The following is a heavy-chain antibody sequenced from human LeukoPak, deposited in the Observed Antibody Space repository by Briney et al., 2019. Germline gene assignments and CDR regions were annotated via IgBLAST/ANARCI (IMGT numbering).Heavy chain of an antibody. Sequence: PSETLSLTCTVSGGSISSSSYYWGWIRQPPGKGLEWIGSIFYSGSTYYNPSLQSRVTISVDTSKNQFSLKLSSVTAADTAVYYCARDTGSSGYYDNYYYYGMDVWGQGTTVTVSS. CDR1: GGSISSSSYY. V-gene: IGHV4-39*02. CDR2: IFYSGST. D-gene: IGHD3-22*01. CDR3: ARDTGSSGYYDNYYYYGMDV. J-gene: IGHJ6*02.